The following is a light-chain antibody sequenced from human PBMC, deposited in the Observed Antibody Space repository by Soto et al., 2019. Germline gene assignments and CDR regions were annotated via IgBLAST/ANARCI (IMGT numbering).Light chain of an antibody. J-gene: IGKJ1*01. Sequence: EIVMTQSPATLSVSPVERATLPCRASQSVSSNLAWYQQKPGQAPRLLIYDASNRATGITARFSGSGSGTEFTLTIRSLQSEEFAVYYCQQYNNWPWTFGHGIQLAIK. CDR2: DAS. V-gene: IGKV3D-15*01. CDR3: QQYNNWPWT. CDR1: QSVSSN.